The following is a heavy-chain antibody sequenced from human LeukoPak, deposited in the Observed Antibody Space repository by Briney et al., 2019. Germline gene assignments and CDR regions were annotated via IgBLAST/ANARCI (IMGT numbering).Heavy chain of an antibody. J-gene: IGHJ3*02. D-gene: IGHD1-26*01. Sequence: GGSLRLSCAASGFTFDDYAMHWVRQAPGKGLEWVSLISGDGGSTYYADSVKGRFTISRDNSKNSLYLQMNSLRDEDTAVYYCAIDAWDLPLDAFDIWGQGTIVTVSS. V-gene: IGHV3-43*02. CDR3: AIDAWDLPLDAFDI. CDR2: ISGDGGST. CDR1: GFTFDDYA.